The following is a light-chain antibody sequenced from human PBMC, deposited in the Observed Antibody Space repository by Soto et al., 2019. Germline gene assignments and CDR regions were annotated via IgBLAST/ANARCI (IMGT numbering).Light chain of an antibody. V-gene: IGKV3-15*01. CDR1: QSVSSN. CDR3: QQYNNWPLT. J-gene: IGKJ5*01. CDR2: GAS. Sequence: EKVMTQSPATLSVSPGERATLSCRASQSVSSNLAWYQQKPGQAPRLLIYGASSRATGIPVRFSGSGSGTEFTLPISSLQSEDFAVYYCQQYNNWPLTFGQGTRLEIK.